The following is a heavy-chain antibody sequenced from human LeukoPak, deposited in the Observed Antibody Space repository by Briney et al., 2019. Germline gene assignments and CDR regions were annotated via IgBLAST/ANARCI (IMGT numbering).Heavy chain of an antibody. Sequence: PGGSLRLSCAASGFTFSSYWMHWVRQAPGKGLVWVSRINSDGSSTSYADSVKGRFTISRDNAKNTLYLQMNSLRAEDTAVYYCVRDYGSGSYGMDVWGKGTTVTVSS. V-gene: IGHV3-74*01. CDR1: GFTFSSYW. J-gene: IGHJ6*04. CDR2: INSDGSST. D-gene: IGHD3-10*01. CDR3: VRDYGSGSYGMDV.